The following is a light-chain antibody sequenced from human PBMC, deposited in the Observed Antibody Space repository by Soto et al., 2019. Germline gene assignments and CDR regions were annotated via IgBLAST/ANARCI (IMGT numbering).Light chain of an antibody. CDR2: GAS. J-gene: IGKJ4*01. Sequence: EIVLTQSPGTLSLSPGDRATLSCRASQSVSSIYLTWYQQKPGQAPRLLIYGASSRATGIPDRFSGSGSGTDFTLTISRLEPEDFAMYYCQQYDTSLSTFGGGTKVRSN. CDR3: QQYDTSLST. V-gene: IGKV3-20*01. CDR1: QSVSSIY.